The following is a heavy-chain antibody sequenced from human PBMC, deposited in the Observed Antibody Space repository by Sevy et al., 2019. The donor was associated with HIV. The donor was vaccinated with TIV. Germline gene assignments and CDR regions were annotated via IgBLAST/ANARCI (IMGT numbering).Heavy chain of an antibody. CDR1: GFTFSNAW. CDR3: NTDFVWYSRSSPSDY. V-gene: IGHV3-15*07. Sequence: GGSLRLSCAASGFTFSNAWMNWVRQAPGKGLQWVGRIKRKTDGGKTDYAAPVKGRFTSSRDDSKNTLYLQMNRLKTEDTALYYCNTDFVWYSRSSPSDYWGQGTLVTVSS. CDR2: IKRKTDGGKT. D-gene: IGHD6-6*01. J-gene: IGHJ4*01.